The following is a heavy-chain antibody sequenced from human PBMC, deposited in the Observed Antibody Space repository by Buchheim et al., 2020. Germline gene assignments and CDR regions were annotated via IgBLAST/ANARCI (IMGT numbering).Heavy chain of an antibody. V-gene: IGHV4-59*01. J-gene: IGHJ4*02. CDR2: IQNSGST. CDR3: ARYGFEVAGRHYFDL. Sequence: QVQLQESGPGLVKPSETLSLTCTVSGGSISDFYWGWLRRSPEKGLECIGFIQNSGSTNSNPSLKSRVTLSADTSRRQLSLKLTSVTAADTAVYYCARYGFEVAGRHYFDLWGQGT. D-gene: IGHD2-15*01. CDR1: GGSISDFY.